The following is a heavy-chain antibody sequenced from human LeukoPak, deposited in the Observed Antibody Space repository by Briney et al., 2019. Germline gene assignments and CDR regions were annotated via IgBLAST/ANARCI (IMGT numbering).Heavy chain of an antibody. Sequence: SSETLSLTCTVSGGSISSYYWSWIRQPPGKGLEWIGYIYYSGSTNYNPSLKSRVTISVDTSKNQFSLKLSSVTAADTAVYYCARVGHEGYCSGGSCYLGDWFDPWGQGTLVTVSS. J-gene: IGHJ5*02. V-gene: IGHV4-59*01. CDR1: GGSISSYY. CDR3: ARVGHEGYCSGGSCYLGDWFDP. D-gene: IGHD2-15*01. CDR2: IYYSGST.